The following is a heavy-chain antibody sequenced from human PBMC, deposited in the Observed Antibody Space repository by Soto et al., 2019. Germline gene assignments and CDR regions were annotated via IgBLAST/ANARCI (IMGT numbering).Heavy chain of an antibody. CDR1: GFTFSSYA. J-gene: IGHJ4*02. D-gene: IGHD2-2*01. CDR2: ISGSGGST. CDR3: GGEVVPAARFYYFDC. V-gene: IGHV3-23*01. Sequence: GGSLRLSCAASGFTFSSYAMSWVRQAPGKGLEWVSAISGSGGSTYYADSVKGRFTISRDNSKNTLYLQMNSLRAEDTAVYYCGGEVVPAARFYYFDCWGQGTLVTVSS.